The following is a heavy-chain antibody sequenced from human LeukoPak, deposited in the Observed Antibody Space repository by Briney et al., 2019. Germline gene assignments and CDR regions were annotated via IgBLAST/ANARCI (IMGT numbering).Heavy chain of an antibody. CDR1: GFTFSSYA. V-gene: IGHV3-23*01. CDR2: ISGGGTST. J-gene: IGHJ4*02. Sequence: GGSLRLSCAASGFTFSSYAMSWVRQAPGKGLEWVSTISGGGTSTYYADSVKGRFTVSRDNSKDTLYLQMNSLRAEDTAVYYCVKYCSGISCYSGLYWGQGSLVTVAS. CDR3: VKYCSGISCYSGLY. D-gene: IGHD2-15*01.